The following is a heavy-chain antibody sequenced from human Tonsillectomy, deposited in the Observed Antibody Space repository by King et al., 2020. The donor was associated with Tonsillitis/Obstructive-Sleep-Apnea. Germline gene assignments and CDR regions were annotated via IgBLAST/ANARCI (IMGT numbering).Heavy chain of an antibody. Sequence: VQLQQWGAGLLKPSETLSLTCAVYGGSFSGYYWSWIRQPPGKGLEWIGEINHSGSTNYNPSLKSRVTISVDTSKNQFSLKLSSLTAADTAVYYCASREVGVTNQLDYWGQGTLVTVSS. J-gene: IGHJ4*02. D-gene: IGHD4-17*01. CDR1: GGSFSGYY. CDR2: INHSGST. CDR3: ASREVGVTNQLDY. V-gene: IGHV4-34*01.